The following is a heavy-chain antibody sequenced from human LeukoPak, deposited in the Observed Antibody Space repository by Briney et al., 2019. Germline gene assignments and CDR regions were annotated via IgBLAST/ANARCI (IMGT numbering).Heavy chain of an antibody. V-gene: IGHV4-34*01. CDR2: INHSGST. CDR3: ARRPSIAARRAYYYYYMDV. J-gene: IGHJ6*03. CDR1: GGSFSGYY. Sequence: PSKTLSLTCAVYGGSFSGYYWSWIRQPPGKGLEWIGEINHSGSTNYNPSLKSRVTISVDTSKNQFSLKPSSVTAADTAVYYCARRPSIAARRAYYYYYMDVWGKGTTVTVSS. D-gene: IGHD6-6*01.